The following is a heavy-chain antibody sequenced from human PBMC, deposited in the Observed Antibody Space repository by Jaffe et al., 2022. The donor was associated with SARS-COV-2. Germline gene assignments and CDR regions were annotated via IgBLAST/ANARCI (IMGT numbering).Heavy chain of an antibody. CDR3: ARDRAPFGIGEIDY. CDR1: GFAFSSYA. D-gene: IGHD3-3*01. Sequence: QVQLVESGGGSVQPGRSLRLSCAASGFAFSSYAIHWVRQAPGKGLEWVAVISYDGNKKYYADSVKGRFTISRDNSKNTLYLQMNSLRPEDTAVYYCARDRAPFGIGEIDYWGQGTLVTVSS. CDR2: ISYDGNKK. J-gene: IGHJ4*02. V-gene: IGHV3-30-3*01.